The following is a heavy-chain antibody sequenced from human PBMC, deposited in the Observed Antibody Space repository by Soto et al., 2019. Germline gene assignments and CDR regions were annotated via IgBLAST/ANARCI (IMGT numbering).Heavy chain of an antibody. CDR1: GYRFTDYY. CDR2: INPNTGCT. Sequence: ASVKVSCKASGYRFTDYYIHWLRQATGQGPEWMGWINPNTGCTTYAQKFQGRVTMTRDISMSTAYMELSRLRSDDTALFYCARAGGLGFCSSTSCYPNRYFDYWGQGTQVTVSS. D-gene: IGHD2-2*01. V-gene: IGHV1-2*02. J-gene: IGHJ4*02. CDR3: ARAGGLGFCSSTSCYPNRYFDY.